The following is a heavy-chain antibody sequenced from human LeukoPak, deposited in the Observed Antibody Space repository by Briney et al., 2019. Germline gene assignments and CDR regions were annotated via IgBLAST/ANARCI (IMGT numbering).Heavy chain of an antibody. J-gene: IGHJ4*02. V-gene: IGHV4-59*01. CDR2: IYYSGST. CDR1: GGSISSYY. D-gene: IGHD4-17*01. CDR3: ARDDYGDYVFGY. Sequence: SETLSLTCTVSGGSISSYYWSWIRQPPGKGLEWIGYIYYSGSTNYNPSLKSRVTISVDTSKNQFSLKLSSVTAADTAVYYCARDDYGDYVFGYWGQGTLVTASS.